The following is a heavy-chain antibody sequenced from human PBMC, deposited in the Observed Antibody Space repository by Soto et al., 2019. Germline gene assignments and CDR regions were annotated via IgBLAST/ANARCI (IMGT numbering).Heavy chain of an antibody. Sequence: SETLSLTCTVSGGSISSYYWSWIRQPPGKGLEWIGYIYYSGSTNYNPSLKSRVTISVDTSKNQFSLKLSSVTAADTAVYYCARGGRRFAGTFYWGQGTLVTVSS. CDR2: IYYSGST. CDR1: GGSISSYY. J-gene: IGHJ4*02. D-gene: IGHD1-1*01. V-gene: IGHV4-59*01. CDR3: ARGGRRFAGTFY.